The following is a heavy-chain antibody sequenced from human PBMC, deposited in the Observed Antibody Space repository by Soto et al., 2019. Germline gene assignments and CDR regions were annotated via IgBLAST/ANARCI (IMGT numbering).Heavy chain of an antibody. CDR3: ASQYSSDWAVDY. J-gene: IGHJ4*02. Sequence: PGGSLRLSCAASGFTVSNNYMNWVRQAPGKGLEWVSIIHSGGSTYYADSVEGRFTISRDNSKNTLYLHMNSLRVEDTAVYYCASQYSSDWAVDYWGQGTLVTVSS. CDR2: IHSGGST. CDR1: GFTVSNNY. V-gene: IGHV3-66*04. D-gene: IGHD6-19*01.